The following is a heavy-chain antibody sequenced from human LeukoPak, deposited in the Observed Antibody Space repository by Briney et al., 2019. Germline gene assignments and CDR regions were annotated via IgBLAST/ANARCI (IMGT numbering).Heavy chain of an antibody. J-gene: IGHJ6*02. CDR1: GFTFSSYG. D-gene: IGHD2-15*01. CDR3: ARHPGKAVVASTYGMDV. V-gene: IGHV3-30*03. Sequence: PGGSLRLSCAASGFTFSSYGMHWVRQAPGKGLEWVAVIPNDGSNKYYADSVKGRFTISRDNSKNTLYLQMNSLRAEDTAVYYCARHPGKAVVASTYGMDVWGQGTKVTVFS. CDR2: IPNDGSNK.